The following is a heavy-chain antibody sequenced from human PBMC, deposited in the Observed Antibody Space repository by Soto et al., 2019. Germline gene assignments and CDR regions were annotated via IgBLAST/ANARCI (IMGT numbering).Heavy chain of an antibody. V-gene: IGHV1-3*01. J-gene: IGHJ4*02. CDR3: ARGLNVYYFDY. CDR2: INAGNGNT. D-gene: IGHD3-16*01. Sequence: QVQLVQSGAEVKKPGASVKVSCKASGYTFTNYGIHWVRQAPGQRLEWMGWINAGNGNTKHSQKFQGRVTITRDTSAGTAYMELSSLRSEDTAVYYCARGLNVYYFDYWGQGTLVTVSS. CDR1: GYTFTNYG.